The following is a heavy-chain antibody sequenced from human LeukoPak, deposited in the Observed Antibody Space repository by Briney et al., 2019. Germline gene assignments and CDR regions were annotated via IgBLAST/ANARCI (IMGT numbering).Heavy chain of an antibody. V-gene: IGHV4-38-2*02. CDR3: ARDDVVVVVAAARRDAFDI. CDR2: IYHSGST. D-gene: IGHD2-15*01. J-gene: IGHJ3*02. CDR1: GDSISSYY. Sequence: SETLSLTCTVSGDSISSYYWSWIRQPPGKGLEWIGSIYHSGSTYYNPSLKSRVTISVDTSKNQFSLKLSSVTAADTAVYYCARDDVVVVVAAARRDAFDIWGQGTMVTVSS.